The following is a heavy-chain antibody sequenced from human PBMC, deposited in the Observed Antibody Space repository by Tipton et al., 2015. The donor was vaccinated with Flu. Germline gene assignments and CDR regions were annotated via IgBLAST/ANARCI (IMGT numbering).Heavy chain of an antibody. D-gene: IGHD1-26*01. CDR3: ARYGTYDGSRYFQH. J-gene: IGHJ1*01. CDR1: GGSISSVTYY. V-gene: IGHV4-39*07. Sequence: TLSLTCTVSGGSISSVTYYWGWIRQPPGKGLEWIGNIYYSGNTYSNPSLKSRVTMSVDRSKNQMSLRLNSVTAADTAVYYCARYGTYDGSRYFQHWGQGTLVTVSS. CDR2: IYYSGNT.